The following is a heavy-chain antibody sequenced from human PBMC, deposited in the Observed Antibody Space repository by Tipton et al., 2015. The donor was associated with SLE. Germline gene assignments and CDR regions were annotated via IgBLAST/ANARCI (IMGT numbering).Heavy chain of an antibody. J-gene: IGHJ3*02. CDR2: IYYSGTT. CDR3: ARGIDAFDI. V-gene: IGHV4-59*11. CDR1: GGSISSHC. Sequence: TLSLTCTVSGGSISSHCWSWIRQPPGKGLEWIGYIYYSGTTNYNPSLKSRVTMSVDTSKNQFSLKLSSVTAADTAVYYCARGIDAFDIWGQGTMVTVSS.